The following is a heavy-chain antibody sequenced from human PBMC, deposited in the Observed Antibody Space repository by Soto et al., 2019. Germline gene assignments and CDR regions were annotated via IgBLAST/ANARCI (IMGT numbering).Heavy chain of an antibody. CDR3: ARALLWLGEDEFYGMDV. J-gene: IGHJ6*02. CDR1: GYISSDYV. V-gene: IGHV1-3*01. Sequence: QVHLVQSGAEVKKSGASVKVSCKASGYISSDYVIHWVRQAPGQSLEWMGRINAGNGNTKYSQIFQGRVSITRDTSASTAYMDLSSLRSEDSAVYYCARALLWLGEDEFYGMDVWGQGTTVTVSS. D-gene: IGHD3-10*01. CDR2: INAGNGNT.